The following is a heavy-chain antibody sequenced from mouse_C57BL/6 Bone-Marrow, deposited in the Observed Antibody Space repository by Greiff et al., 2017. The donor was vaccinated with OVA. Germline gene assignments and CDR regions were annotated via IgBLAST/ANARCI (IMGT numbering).Heavy chain of an antibody. D-gene: IGHD1-1*02. V-gene: IGHV5-17*01. CDR1: GFTFSDYG. CDR3: ARTSIWSYYFDY. Sequence: EVKLMESGGGLVKPGGSLKLSCAASGFTFSDYGMHWVRQAPEKGLEWVAYISSGSSTIYYADTVKGRFTISRDNAKNTLSLQMTSLRSEDTAMYYCARTSIWSYYFDYWGQGTTLTVSS. J-gene: IGHJ2*01. CDR2: ISSGSSTI.